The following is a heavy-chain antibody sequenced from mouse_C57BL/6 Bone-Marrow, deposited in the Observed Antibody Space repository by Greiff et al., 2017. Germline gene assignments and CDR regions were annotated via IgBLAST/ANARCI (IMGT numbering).Heavy chain of an antibody. CDR2: IWSGGST. Sequence: VKLMESGPGLVQPSQSLSITCTVSGFSLTSYGVHWVRQPPGKGLEWLGVIWSGGSTDYNAAFISRLSISKDNSKSQVFFKMNSLQADDTAIYYCAKEGPYGTPFAYWGQGTLVTVSA. CDR1: GFSLTSYG. J-gene: IGHJ3*01. V-gene: IGHV2-4*01. CDR3: AKEGPYGTPFAY. D-gene: IGHD2-1*01.